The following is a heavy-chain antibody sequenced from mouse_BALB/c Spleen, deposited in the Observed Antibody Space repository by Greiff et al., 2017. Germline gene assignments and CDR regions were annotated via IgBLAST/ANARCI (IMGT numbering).Heavy chain of an antibody. Sequence: QVQLQQSGAELMKPGASVKISCKATGYTFSSYWIEWVKQRPGHGLEWIGEILPGSGSTNYNEKFKGKATFTADTSANTAYMQLSSLTSEDSAVYYCARGGYAMDYWGQGTSVTVSS. CDR1: GYTFSSYW. CDR2: ILPGSGST. CDR3: ARGGYAMDY. V-gene: IGHV1-9*01. J-gene: IGHJ4*01.